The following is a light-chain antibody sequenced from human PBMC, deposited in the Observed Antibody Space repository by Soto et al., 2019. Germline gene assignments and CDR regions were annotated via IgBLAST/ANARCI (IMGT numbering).Light chain of an antibody. CDR2: DAS. J-gene: IGKJ5*01. V-gene: IGKV3-11*01. CDR3: QQRSNWPIT. Sequence: EIVMTQSPATLSLSPGERATLSCRTSQSVSNYLAWYQQKPGQAPRLLIHDASNRATGIPARFIGSGSGTDFTLTISSLEPEDFAVYYGQQRSNWPITFGQGTRLEIK. CDR1: QSVSNY.